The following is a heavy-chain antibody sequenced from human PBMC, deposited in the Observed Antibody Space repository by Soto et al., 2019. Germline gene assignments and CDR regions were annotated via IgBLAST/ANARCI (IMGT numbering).Heavy chain of an antibody. V-gene: IGHV3-30*04. CDR3: ARGPPGVVPGAIGSGGMDV. CDR2: MSFDGSKA. D-gene: IGHD2-2*01. CDR1: GFTLSSYA. J-gene: IGHJ6*02. Sequence: QVQLVESGGGVVQPGRSLSLSCAASGFTLSSYAVHWVRQAPGKGLEWVAVMSFDGSKASHADSVKGRFTISRDNSKNTVSLKMNSLRVEDSAVYYWARGPPGVVPGAIGSGGMDVWGQGTTVTVSS.